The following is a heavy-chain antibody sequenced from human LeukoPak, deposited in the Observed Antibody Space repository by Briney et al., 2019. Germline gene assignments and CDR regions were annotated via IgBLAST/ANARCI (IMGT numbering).Heavy chain of an antibody. CDR3: ARDPGGDYYYYYYMDV. Sequence: GASVKVSCKASGYTFTSYAMHWVRQAPGQRLEWMGWINAGNGNTKYSQEFQGRVTITRDTSASTAYMELSSLRSEDMAVYYCARDPGGDYYYYYYMDVWGKGTTVTVSS. D-gene: IGHD2-21*02. J-gene: IGHJ6*03. CDR2: INAGNGNT. V-gene: IGHV1-3*03. CDR1: GYTFTSYA.